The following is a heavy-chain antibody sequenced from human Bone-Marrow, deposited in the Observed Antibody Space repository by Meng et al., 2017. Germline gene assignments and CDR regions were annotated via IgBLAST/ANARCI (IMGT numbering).Heavy chain of an antibody. CDR3: ARLGPPIAAGDPFDY. D-gene: IGHD6-13*01. J-gene: IGHJ4*02. CDR2: IHQDGYT. V-gene: IGHV4-4*02. CDR1: SVSISSTNW. Sequence: QVQLQESGPGLVKPSGTLSLTCAAASVSISSTNWWGWVRQPPGKGLEWIGEIHQDGYTNYSPSLKSRVTISVDKSRNQFSLKLNSVTAADTAVYYCARLGPPIAAGDPFDYWGQGTLVTVSS.